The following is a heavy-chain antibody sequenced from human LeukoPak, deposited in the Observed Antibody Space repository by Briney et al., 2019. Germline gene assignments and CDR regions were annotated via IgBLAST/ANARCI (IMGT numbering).Heavy chain of an antibody. CDR2: INHSGST. CDR1: GGSFSGYY. CDR3: ARAGIDKTYYYDSSGYYGPYYFDY. J-gene: IGHJ4*02. Sequence: SETLSLTCAVYGGSFSGYYWSWIRQPPGKGLEWIGEINHSGSTNYNPSLKSRVTISVDTSKNQFSLKLSSVTAADTAVYYCARAGIDKTYYYDSSGYYGPYYFDYGGQGTLVSVSS. D-gene: IGHD3-22*01. V-gene: IGHV4-34*01.